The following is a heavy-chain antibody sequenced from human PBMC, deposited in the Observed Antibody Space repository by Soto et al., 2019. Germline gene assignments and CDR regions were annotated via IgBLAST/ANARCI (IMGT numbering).Heavy chain of an antibody. Sequence: LGESLISCTGFGYTFTTFWISWVRQMPGKGLEWMGRIDPGDTYATYSPAFQGHVTISADKATSTAYLQWSSLKASDTAMYFCARIYCTTTTCDSWFDPWGQGTLVTVSS. CDR3: ARIYCTTTTCDSWFDP. D-gene: IGHD2-2*01. CDR1: GYTFTTFW. J-gene: IGHJ5*02. V-gene: IGHV5-10-1*01. CDR2: IDPGDTYA.